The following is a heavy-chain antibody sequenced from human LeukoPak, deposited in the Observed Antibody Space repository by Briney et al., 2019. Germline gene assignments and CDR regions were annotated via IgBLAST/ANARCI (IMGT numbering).Heavy chain of an antibody. D-gene: IGHD6-13*01. CDR3: ARGAHSSTAFDY. CDR2: IYHSGST. Sequence: PSQTLSLTCAVSGGSISSGGYSWSWIRQPPGKGLEWIGYIYHSGSTYYNPSLKSRVTISVDRSKNQSSLKLSSVTAADTAVYYCARGAHSSTAFDYWGQGTLVTVSS. J-gene: IGHJ4*02. CDR1: GGSISSGGYS. V-gene: IGHV4-30-2*01.